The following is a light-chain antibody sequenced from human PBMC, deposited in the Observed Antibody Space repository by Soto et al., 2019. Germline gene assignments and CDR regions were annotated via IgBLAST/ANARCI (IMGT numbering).Light chain of an antibody. V-gene: IGKV3-15*01. CDR3: QQFHSWPLT. Sequence: EIVMTQSPATLSVSPGLRATLSRRAGQSVSSLLAWYQQTPGQAPRLLIYRASTRATGIPARGSSRGAWTECTRTISSLQSEDVEVYFCQQFHSWPLTFGEGTKVDI. CDR2: RAS. J-gene: IGKJ4*01. CDR1: QSVSSL.